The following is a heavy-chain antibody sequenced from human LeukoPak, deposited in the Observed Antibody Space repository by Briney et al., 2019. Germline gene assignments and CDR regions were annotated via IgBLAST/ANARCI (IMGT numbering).Heavy chain of an antibody. CDR2: HTASGGRT. Sequence: PGGSLRLSCAASGFTFSSYSMNWVRQAPGKGLEWVSVHTASGGRTYYADSVKGRFTISRDSSQNTLYLQMSSLRVEDTAVYHCAKERDNSGLFFASWGQGTPVTVSS. CDR1: GFTFSSYS. D-gene: IGHD3-22*01. V-gene: IGHV3-23*01. CDR3: AKERDNSGLFFAS. J-gene: IGHJ4*02.